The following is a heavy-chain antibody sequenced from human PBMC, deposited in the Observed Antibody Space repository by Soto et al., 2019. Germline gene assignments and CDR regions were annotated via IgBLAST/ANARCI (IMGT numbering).Heavy chain of an antibody. V-gene: IGHV3-30*18. D-gene: IGHD2-2*01. CDR2: ISYDGSNK. CDR1: GFTFSSYG. CDR3: ANRGEGRKYQLLRRYYYYGMDV. Sequence: QVQLVESGGGVVQPGRSLRLSCAASGFTFSSYGMHWVRQAPGKGLEWVAVISYDGSNKYYADSVKGLFTISRDNSKNTLYLQMNSLRAEDTAVYYCANRGEGRKYQLLRRYYYYGMDVWGQGTTVTVSS. J-gene: IGHJ6*02.